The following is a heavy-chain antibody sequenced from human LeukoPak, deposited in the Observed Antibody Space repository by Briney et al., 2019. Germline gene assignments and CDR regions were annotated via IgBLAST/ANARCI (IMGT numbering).Heavy chain of an antibody. Sequence: GGSLRLSCAASGFTFSSYAMSWVRQAPGKGLEWVSAISGSGGSTYYADSVKGRFTISRDNSKNTLYLQMNSLRAEDTAVYYCARDMSLLWFGDPFDYWGQGTLVTVSS. D-gene: IGHD3-10*01. J-gene: IGHJ4*02. V-gene: IGHV3-23*01. CDR3: ARDMSLLWFGDPFDY. CDR1: GFTFSSYA. CDR2: ISGSGGST.